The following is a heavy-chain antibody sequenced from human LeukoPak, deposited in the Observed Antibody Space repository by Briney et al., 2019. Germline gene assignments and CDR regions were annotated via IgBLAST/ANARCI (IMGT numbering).Heavy chain of an antibody. Sequence: KPSETLSLTCAVYGGSFSGYYWSWIRQPPGKGLEWIGEINHSGSTNYNPSLKSRVTISVDTSKNQFSLKLSSVTAADTAVYYCARLIVYYYDSSGYYTSGDDAFDIWGQGTMVTVSS. CDR3: ARLIVYYYDSSGYYTSGDDAFDI. J-gene: IGHJ3*02. CDR1: GGSFSGYY. CDR2: INHSGST. D-gene: IGHD3-22*01. V-gene: IGHV4-34*01.